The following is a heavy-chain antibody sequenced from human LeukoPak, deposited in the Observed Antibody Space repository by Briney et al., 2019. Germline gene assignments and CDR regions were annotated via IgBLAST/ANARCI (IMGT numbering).Heavy chain of an antibody. D-gene: IGHD3-10*01. V-gene: IGHV5-51*01. CDR2: IYPGDSDT. CDR3: ARRLHYGSGSYTYYYGMDV. Sequence: GESLKISCKGSGYSFTSYWIGWVLQLPGKGLEWMGIIYPGDSDTRYSPSFQGQVTISADKSISTAYLQWSSLKASDTAMYYCARRLHYGSGSYTYYYGMDVWGQGTTVTVSS. J-gene: IGHJ6*02. CDR1: GYSFTSYW.